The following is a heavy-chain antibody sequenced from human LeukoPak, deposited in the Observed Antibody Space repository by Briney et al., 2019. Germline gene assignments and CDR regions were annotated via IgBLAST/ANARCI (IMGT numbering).Heavy chain of an antibody. Sequence: ASVKVSCKASGYTFTGYYMHWVRQAPGQGLEWMGWINPNSGGTNYAQKFQGRVTMTRDTSISTAYMELTRLRSDDTAVYYCVRGRSVAGQKGALFDYWGQGTLVTVSS. D-gene: IGHD6-19*01. V-gene: IGHV1-2*02. CDR3: VRGRSVAGQKGALFDY. CDR1: GYTFTGYY. CDR2: INPNSGGT. J-gene: IGHJ4*02.